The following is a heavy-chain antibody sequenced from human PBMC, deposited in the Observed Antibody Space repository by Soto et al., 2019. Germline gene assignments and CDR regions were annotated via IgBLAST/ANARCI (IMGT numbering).Heavy chain of an antibody. CDR2: IWYDGSNK. V-gene: IGHV3-33*01. Sequence: QVQLVESGGGVVQPGRSLRLSCAASGFTFSSYGMHWVRQAPGKGLEWVAVIWYDGSNKYYADSVKGRFTISRDNSKNTLYLQMNSLRAEDTAVYYCAREILGYCSSTSCSGFDPWGQGTLVTVSS. D-gene: IGHD2-2*01. CDR3: AREILGYCSSTSCSGFDP. J-gene: IGHJ5*02. CDR1: GFTFSSYG.